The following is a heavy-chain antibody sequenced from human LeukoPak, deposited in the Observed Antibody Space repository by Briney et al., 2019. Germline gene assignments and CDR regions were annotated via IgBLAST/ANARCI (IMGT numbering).Heavy chain of an antibody. CDR2: IYYSGST. D-gene: IGHD3-3*01. CDR1: GGSISSYY. CDR3: ARAGVAHPYYYYYYMDV. V-gene: IGHV4-59*01. J-gene: IGHJ6*03. Sequence: SETLSLTCTVSGGSISSYYWSWIRQPPGKGLEWIGYIYYSGSTNYNPSLKSRVTTSVDTSKNQFSLKLSSVTAADTAVYYCARAGVAHPYYYYYYMDVWGKGTTVTVSS.